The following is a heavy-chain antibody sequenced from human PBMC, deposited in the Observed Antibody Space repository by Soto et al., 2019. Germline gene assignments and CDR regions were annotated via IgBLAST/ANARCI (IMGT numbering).Heavy chain of an antibody. V-gene: IGHV1-18*01. CDR1: GYTFTSYG. J-gene: IGHJ6*03. D-gene: IGHD3-3*01. Sequence: ASVKVSCKASGYTFTSYGISWVRQAPGQGLEWMGWISAYNGNTNYAQKLQGRVTMTTDTSTSTAYMELRSLRSDDTAVYYCARGGGDFWSGYSRYYYYYYMDVWGKGTTVTVSS. CDR2: ISAYNGNT. CDR3: ARGGGDFWSGYSRYYYYYYMDV.